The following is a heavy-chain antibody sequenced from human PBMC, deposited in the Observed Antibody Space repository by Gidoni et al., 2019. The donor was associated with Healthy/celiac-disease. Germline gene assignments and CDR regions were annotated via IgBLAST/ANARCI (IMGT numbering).Heavy chain of an antibody. J-gene: IGHJ4*02. V-gene: IGHV4-30-4*01. CDR3: ARAGSFGEFLSD. CDR2: IYYSAST. CDR1: GGSISSGDYY. Sequence: QVQLQESGPGLVKPSQTLSLTCPDSGGSISSGDYYWSWIRQPPGKGLEWIGYIYYSASTYYNPSLKSRVTLSVDTSKTQFSLKLSSVPAAATAVYYCARAGSFGEFLSDWGQGPLVTVSS. D-gene: IGHD3-10*01.